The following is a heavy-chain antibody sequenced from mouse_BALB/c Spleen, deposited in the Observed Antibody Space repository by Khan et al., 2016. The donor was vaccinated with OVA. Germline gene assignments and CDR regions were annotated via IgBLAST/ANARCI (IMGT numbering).Heavy chain of an antibody. V-gene: IGHV1S136*01. J-gene: IGHJ3*01. Sequence: VQLQQSGPELVKPGASVKMSCKASGYTFTNYVTHWVKQKPGQGLEWIGYINPHNDGTRFHEKFKGKATLTSAKSSSTAYMERSSLTSADSAVDYCAREASNGDFSFAYWGQGTLVTVAA. CDR3: AREASNGDFSFAY. D-gene: IGHD4-1*01. CDR2: INPHNDGT. CDR1: GYTFTNYV.